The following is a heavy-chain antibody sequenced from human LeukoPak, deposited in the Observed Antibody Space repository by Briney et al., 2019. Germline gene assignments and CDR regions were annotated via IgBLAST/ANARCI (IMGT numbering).Heavy chain of an antibody. CDR3: ARELVGATYYYYMDV. D-gene: IGHD1-26*01. V-gene: IGHV3-20*01. CDR2: INWNGGST. CDR1: GFTFDDYG. Sequence: GGSLRLPCAASGFTFDDYGMSWVRQAPGKGLEWVSGINWNGGSTGYADSVKGRFTISRDNAKNSLYLQMYSLRAEDTALYLCARELVGATYYYYMDVWGKGTTVTVSS. J-gene: IGHJ6*03.